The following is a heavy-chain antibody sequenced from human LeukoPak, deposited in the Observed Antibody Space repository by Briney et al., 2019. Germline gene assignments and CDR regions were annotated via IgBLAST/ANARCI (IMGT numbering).Heavy chain of an antibody. CDR3: AKDILNYDFWSGYYTN. Sequence: PGGSLRLSCAASGFTFDDYATHWVRQAPGKGLEWVPGISWNSGSIGYADSVKGRFTISRDNAKNSLYLQMNSLRAEDTALYYCAKDILNYDFWSGYYTNWGQGTLVTVSS. J-gene: IGHJ4*02. D-gene: IGHD3-3*01. V-gene: IGHV3-9*01. CDR2: ISWNSGSI. CDR1: GFTFDDYA.